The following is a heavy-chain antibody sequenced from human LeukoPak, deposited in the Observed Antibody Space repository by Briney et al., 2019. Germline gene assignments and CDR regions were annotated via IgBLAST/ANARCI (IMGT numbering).Heavy chain of an antibody. D-gene: IGHD6-19*01. CDR1: GGSISSYY. CDR3: ARSRAAVAGNFDY. J-gene: IGHJ4*02. CDR2: IYYSGST. V-gene: IGHV4-59*01. Sequence: PSETLSLTCTVSGGSISSYYWSWIRQPPGKGLEWIGYIYYSGSTNYNPSLKSRVTISVDTSKNQFSLELSSVTAADTAVYYCARSRAAVAGNFDYWGQGTLVTVSS.